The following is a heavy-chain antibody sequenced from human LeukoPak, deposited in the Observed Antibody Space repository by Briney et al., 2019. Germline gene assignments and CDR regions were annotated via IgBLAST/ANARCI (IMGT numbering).Heavy chain of an antibody. CDR1: GFTVSSNY. D-gene: IGHD6-19*01. V-gene: IGHV3-66*01. CDR3: ARDTPHSSGCFDY. J-gene: IGHJ4*02. Sequence: GGSLRLSCAASGFTVSSNYMSCVRHAPGKGLEWVSVIYSGGSTYYADSVKGRFTISRDNSKNTLYLQMNSLRAEDTAVYYCARDTPHSSGCFDYWGQGTLVTVSS. CDR2: IYSGGST.